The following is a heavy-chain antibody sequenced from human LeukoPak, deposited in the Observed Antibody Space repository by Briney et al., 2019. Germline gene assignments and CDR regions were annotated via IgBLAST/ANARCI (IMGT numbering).Heavy chain of an antibody. CDR2: ISTSGTII. CDR1: GFTFSSYE. J-gene: IGHJ3*02. Sequence: GGSLRLSCAASGFTFSSYEMNWVRQAPGKGLEWISYISTSGTIIYYADSVKGRFTISRVNAKNSLYLQMNSLRAGDTAVYYCAREIYSSGYAFDIWGQGTKVTVSA. CDR3: AREIYSSGYAFDI. V-gene: IGHV3-48*03. D-gene: IGHD6-19*01.